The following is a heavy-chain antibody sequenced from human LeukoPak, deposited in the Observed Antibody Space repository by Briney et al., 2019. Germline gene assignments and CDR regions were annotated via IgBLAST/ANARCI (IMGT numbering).Heavy chain of an antibody. CDR1: GGSFSGYY. Sequence: SETLSLTCAVYGGSFSGYYWSWIRQPPGKGLEWIGEINYSGSTNYNPSLKSRVTISVDTSKNQFSLKLSSVTAADTAVYYCARVDGCSSTSCGPWGQGTLVTVSS. V-gene: IGHV4-34*01. CDR2: INYSGST. CDR3: ARVDGCSSTSCGP. D-gene: IGHD2-2*01. J-gene: IGHJ5*02.